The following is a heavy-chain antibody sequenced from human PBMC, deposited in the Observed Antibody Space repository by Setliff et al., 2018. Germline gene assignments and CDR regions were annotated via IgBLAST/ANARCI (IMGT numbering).Heavy chain of an antibody. Sequence: GASVKVSCKASGHTFTSYGISWVRQAPGQGLEWMGWISAYNGNTNYAQKLQGRVTMTTDTSTSTAYMELRSLRSDDTAVYYCARDSPHWDVVVTADYWGQGTLVTVSS. J-gene: IGHJ4*02. CDR3: ARDSPHWDVVVTADY. CDR2: ISAYNGNT. D-gene: IGHD2-21*02. V-gene: IGHV1-18*01. CDR1: GHTFTSYG.